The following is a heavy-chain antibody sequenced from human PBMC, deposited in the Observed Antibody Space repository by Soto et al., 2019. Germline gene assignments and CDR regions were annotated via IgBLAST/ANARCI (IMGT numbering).Heavy chain of an antibody. CDR2: INPSGGST. CDR1: GYTFTSYY. D-gene: IGHD3-9*01. CDR3: ARNRFHWDIRSEFDY. Sequence: QVQLVQSGAEVKKPGASVKVSCKASGYTFTSYYMHWVRQAPGQGLEWMGIINPSGGSTSYAQKFQGRVTMTRDTSTSTVYMELSSLRSEDTAVYYCARNRFHWDIRSEFDYWGQGTLVTVSS. J-gene: IGHJ4*02. V-gene: IGHV1-46*01.